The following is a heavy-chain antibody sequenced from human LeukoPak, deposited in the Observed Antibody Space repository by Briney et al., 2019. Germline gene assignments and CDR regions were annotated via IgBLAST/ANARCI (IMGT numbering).Heavy chain of an antibody. Sequence: TSETLSLTCAVYGGSFSGYYWSWIRQPPGKGLEWIGEINHSGSTNYNPSLKSRVTISVDTSKNQFSLKLSSVTAADTAVYYCARRRYCSGGSCYYYYYGMDVWGQGTTVTVSS. J-gene: IGHJ6*02. D-gene: IGHD2-15*01. CDR3: ARRRYCSGGSCYYYYYGMDV. CDR2: INHSGST. CDR1: GGSFSGYY. V-gene: IGHV4-34*01.